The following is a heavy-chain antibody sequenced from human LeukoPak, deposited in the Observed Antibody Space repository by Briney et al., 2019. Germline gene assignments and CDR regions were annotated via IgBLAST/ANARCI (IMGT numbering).Heavy chain of an antibody. J-gene: IGHJ4*02. CDR2: IIPIFGTA. CDR3: ASRGIAAAGPLFDY. V-gene: IGHV1-69*05. D-gene: IGHD6-13*01. Sequence: SVKVSCKASGGTFSSYAISWVRQAPGQGREWMGRIIPIFGTANYAQKFQGRVTITTDESTSTAYMELSSLRSEDTAVYYCASRGIAAAGPLFDYWGQGTLVTVSS. CDR1: GGTFSSYA.